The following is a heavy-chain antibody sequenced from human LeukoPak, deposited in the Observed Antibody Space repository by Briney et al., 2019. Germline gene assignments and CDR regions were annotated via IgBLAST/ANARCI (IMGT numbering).Heavy chain of an antibody. CDR3: ARVTWFDH. V-gene: IGHV3-48*04. CDR2: ISSSSSTI. J-gene: IGHJ5*02. CDR1: GFTFSSYS. D-gene: IGHD3-16*01. Sequence: GGSLRLSCAASGFTFSSYSMNWVRQAPGKGLEWVSYISSSSSTIYYADSAKGRFTISRDNAKNSLYLQMNSLRAEDTAVYYCARVTWFDHWGQGTLVTVSS.